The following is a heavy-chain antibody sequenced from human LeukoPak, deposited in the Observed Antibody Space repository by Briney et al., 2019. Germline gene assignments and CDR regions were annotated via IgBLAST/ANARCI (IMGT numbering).Heavy chain of an antibody. CDR3: ARDSTGNQNGQIDSSGWYFDY. D-gene: IGHD6-19*01. CDR1: GGSISSGDYY. Sequence: PSQTLSLTCTVSGGSISSGDYYWSWIRQPPGKGLEWIGYICYSGSTYYNPSLKSRVTISVDTSKNQFSLKLSSVTAADTAVYYCARDSTGNQNGQIDSSGWYFDYWGQGTLVTVSS. J-gene: IGHJ4*02. V-gene: IGHV4-30-4*08. CDR2: ICYSGST.